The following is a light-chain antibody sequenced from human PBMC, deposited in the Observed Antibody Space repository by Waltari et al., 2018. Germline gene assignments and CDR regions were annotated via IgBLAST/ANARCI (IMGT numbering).Light chain of an antibody. CDR2: EAS. CDR3: QQYNRWPPIT. V-gene: IGKV3-15*01. Sequence: EIVMTQSPATLSVSPGERATLSCRASQIVTSNLAWYQQKPGQAPRLLIYEASPRATGISARFSGSESGTAFTLTISSLQSEDFAVYYCQQYNRWPPITFGQGTRLEIK. CDR1: QIVTSN. J-gene: IGKJ5*01.